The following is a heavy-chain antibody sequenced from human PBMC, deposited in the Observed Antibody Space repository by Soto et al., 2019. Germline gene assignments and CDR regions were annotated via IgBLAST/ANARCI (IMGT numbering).Heavy chain of an antibody. D-gene: IGHD6-6*01. CDR2: IYYDGNT. J-gene: IGHJ4*02. V-gene: IGHV4-39*01. CDR3: ARSSIAPRLFMYPFDY. Sequence: QLQLQESGPGLVKPSETLSLTCTVSGGSITSSSHYWGWIRQAPGKGLECIGNIYYDGNTYYNPSLKSRVTISLDTSKNQFSLRLNSETAADTAVYYCARSSIAPRLFMYPFDYWGQGTLVTVSS. CDR1: GGSITSSSHY.